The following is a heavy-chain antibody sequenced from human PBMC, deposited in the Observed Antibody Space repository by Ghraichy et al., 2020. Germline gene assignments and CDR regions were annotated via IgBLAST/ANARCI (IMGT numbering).Heavy chain of an antibody. V-gene: IGHV4-4*07. CDR3: AREDWFGEASCFDP. CDR2: IYISGST. J-gene: IGHJ5*02. CDR1: GGSISKNY. Sequence: SETLSLTCSVSGGSISKNYWNWIRQPAGKGLEWIGRIYISGSTNYNPSLRSRVTVSVDASKNQFSLKLSSVTAADTAVYYCAREDWFGEASCFDPWGQGTLVTVSS. D-gene: IGHD3-10*01.